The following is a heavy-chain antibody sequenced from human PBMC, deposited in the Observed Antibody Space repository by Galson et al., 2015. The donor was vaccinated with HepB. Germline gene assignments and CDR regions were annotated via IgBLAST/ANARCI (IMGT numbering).Heavy chain of an antibody. D-gene: IGHD6-13*01. CDR1: GYTFTSYG. CDR3: ARVPFPGYSSSWWEFDY. Sequence: SVKVSCKASGYTFTSYGISWVRQAPGQGLEWMGWISAYNGNTNYAQKLQGRVTMTTDTSTSTAYMELRSLRSDDTAVYYCARVPFPGYSSSWWEFDYWGQGALVTVSS. J-gene: IGHJ4*02. CDR2: ISAYNGNT. V-gene: IGHV1-18*01.